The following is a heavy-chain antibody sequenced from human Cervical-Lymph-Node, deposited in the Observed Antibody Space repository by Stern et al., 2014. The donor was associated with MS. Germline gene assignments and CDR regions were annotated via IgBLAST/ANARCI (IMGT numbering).Heavy chain of an antibody. CDR2: IKPKTAGETT. J-gene: IGHJ5*02. Sequence: EVQLVESGGDLVKPGGSLRLFCAASGFIFSKAWMTWVRQAPGKGLEWIGRIKPKTAGETTNYSTPVQGRFTISRDDSKNIMFLHMSSLRTDDTAVYYCTTDEVANFAHWGPGILVTVSS. CDR1: GFIFSKAW. V-gene: IGHV3-15*01. CDR3: TTDEVANFAH.